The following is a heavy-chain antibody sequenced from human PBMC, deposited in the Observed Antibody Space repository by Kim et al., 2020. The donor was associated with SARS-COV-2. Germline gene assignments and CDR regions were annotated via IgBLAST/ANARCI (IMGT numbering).Heavy chain of an antibody. CDR2: INPNSGGT. Sequence: ASVKVSCKASGYTFTGYYMHWVRQAPGQGLEWMGRINPNSGGTNYAQKFQGRVTMTRDTSISTAYMELSRLRSDDTAVYYCARGSIAARELGYWGQGTLVTVSS. J-gene: IGHJ4*02. CDR1: GYTFTGYY. D-gene: IGHD6-6*01. V-gene: IGHV1-2*06. CDR3: ARGSIAARELGY.